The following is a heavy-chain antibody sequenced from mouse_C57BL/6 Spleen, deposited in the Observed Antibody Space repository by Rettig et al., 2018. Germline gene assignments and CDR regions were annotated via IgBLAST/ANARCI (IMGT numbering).Heavy chain of an antibody. CDR2: DGDT. V-gene: IGHV1-80*01. CDR3: ARGAY. J-gene: IGHJ4*01. Sequence: DGDTNYNGKFKGKATLTADKSSSTAYMQLSSLTSEDSAVYFCARGAYWGQGTSVTVSS.